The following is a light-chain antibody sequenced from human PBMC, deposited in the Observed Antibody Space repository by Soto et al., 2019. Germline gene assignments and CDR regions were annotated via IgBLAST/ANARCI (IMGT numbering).Light chain of an antibody. Sequence: EILLTQPPATLPVSPGERATLSCRASQSVGSNLAWFQQKPGQAPRLLIYGSSTRATGVPARFSGSGSGTDFTLTISRLEPEDFAVYYCQQYGSSLITFGQGTRLEIK. CDR3: QQYGSSLIT. V-gene: IGKV3-20*01. CDR2: GSS. J-gene: IGKJ5*01. CDR1: QSVGSN.